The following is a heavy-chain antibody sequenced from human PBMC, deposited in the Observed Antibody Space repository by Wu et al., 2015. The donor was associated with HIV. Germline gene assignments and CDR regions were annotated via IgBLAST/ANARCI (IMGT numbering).Heavy chain of an antibody. V-gene: IGHV1-18*01. D-gene: IGHD3-3*01. CDR3: ARGGRDSSGDP. Sequence: QVRLVQSGVEVKETGASVKVSCEISGYTFTNFGISWVRQAPGQGLEWMGWISPYNGDTKYAQKFQGRVTITWNTSITTAYMELRGLRSDDTAVYYCARGGRDSSGDPWGQGTLVTVSS. CDR1: GYTFTNFG. J-gene: IGHJ5*02. CDR2: ISPYNGDT.